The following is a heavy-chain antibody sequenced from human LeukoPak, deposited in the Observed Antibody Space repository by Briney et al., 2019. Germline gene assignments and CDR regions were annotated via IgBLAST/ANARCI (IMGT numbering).Heavy chain of an antibody. CDR3: AVTGGYRGYSYGD. CDR1: AGSISSGGYY. D-gene: IGHD5-18*01. CDR2: IYYSGST. Sequence: TLSLTCTVSAGSISSGGYYLSWIRQHPGKGLEWIGYIYYSGSTYYNPSLKSRVTISVDTSKNQFSLKLSSVTAADTAVYYCAVTGGYRGYSYGDWGQGTLVTVSS. V-gene: IGHV4-31*03. J-gene: IGHJ4*02.